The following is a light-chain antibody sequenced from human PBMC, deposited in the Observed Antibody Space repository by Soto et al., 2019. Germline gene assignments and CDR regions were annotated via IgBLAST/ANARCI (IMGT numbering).Light chain of an antibody. J-gene: IGKJ4*01. Sequence: AIQLTQSPSSLSASVGDRVTITCWASQGISSALAWYQQKPGKAPKLLIYDASSLESGVPSRFSGSGSGTDFTLTISSLQPEDFATYYCQQFNSYPQGLTFGGGTKVEIK. CDR3: QQFNSYPQGLT. V-gene: IGKV1-13*02. CDR2: DAS. CDR1: QGISSA.